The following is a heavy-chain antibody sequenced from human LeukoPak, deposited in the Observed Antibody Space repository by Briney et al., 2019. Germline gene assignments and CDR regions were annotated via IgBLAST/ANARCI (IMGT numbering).Heavy chain of an antibody. J-gene: IGHJ5*02. Sequence: PSETLSLTCAVSGGSFCGYYWRWIRQPPGKGLEWIGEINHSGSTNYNPSLKSRVTISVDTSKNQFSLKLSSVTAADTAVYYCASFQELALRGEAWFDPWGQGTLVTVSS. CDR1: GGSFCGYY. V-gene: IGHV4-34*01. CDR2: INHSGST. CDR3: ASFQELALRGEAWFDP. D-gene: IGHD1-7*01.